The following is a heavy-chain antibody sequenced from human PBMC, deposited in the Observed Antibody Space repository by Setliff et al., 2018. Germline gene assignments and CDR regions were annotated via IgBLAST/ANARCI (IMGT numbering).Heavy chain of an antibody. CDR1: GGTFSSYG. V-gene: IGHV1-69*05. CDR2: TIPMFGTT. D-gene: IGHD3-22*01. CDR3: VREGVDSRSSTDYRYYMDV. J-gene: IGHJ6*03. Sequence: VASVKVSCKASGGTFSSYGISWVRQAPGQGLEWMGGTIPMFGTTDYARKFQGRVTIITDESTSTAYMQLSSLGSEDTAVYYCVREGVDSRSSTDYRYYMDVWGKGTTGTVS.